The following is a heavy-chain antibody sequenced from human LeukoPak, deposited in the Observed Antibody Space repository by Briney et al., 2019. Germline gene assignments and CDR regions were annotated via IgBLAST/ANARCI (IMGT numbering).Heavy chain of an antibody. Sequence: PGGSLRVSCAASGFSFSDYYMNWIRQAPGKGLEWVSYISGSSTHTNYADSVKGRFTISRDNAKNSLYLQMNSLRAEDTAVYYCAKYSSSSNYYYGMDVWGQGTAVTVSS. V-gene: IGHV3-11*03. CDR3: AKYSSSSNYYYGMDV. CDR2: ISGSSTHT. CDR1: GFSFSDYY. D-gene: IGHD6-13*01. J-gene: IGHJ6*02.